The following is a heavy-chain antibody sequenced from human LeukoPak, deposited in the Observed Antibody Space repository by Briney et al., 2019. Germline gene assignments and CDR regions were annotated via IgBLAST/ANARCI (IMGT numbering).Heavy chain of an antibody. CDR2: ISSSGSTI. CDR3: ARGARWLANPAPDY. J-gene: IGHJ4*02. CDR1: GFTFSDYY. D-gene: IGHD6-19*01. V-gene: IGHV3-11*04. Sequence: GGSLRLSCAASGFTFSDYYMSWIRQAPGKGLEWVSYISSSGSTIYYADSVKGRFTISRDNAKNSLYLQMNSLRAEETAVYYCARGARWLANPAPDYWGQGTLVTVSS.